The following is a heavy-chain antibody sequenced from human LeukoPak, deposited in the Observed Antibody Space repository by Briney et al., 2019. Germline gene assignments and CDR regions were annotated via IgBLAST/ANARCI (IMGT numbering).Heavy chain of an antibody. J-gene: IGHJ6*02. CDR2: ISSSSSYI. D-gene: IGHD4-17*01. Sequence: GGSLRLSCAVSGFTFSSYSMNWVRQAPGKGLEWVSSISSSSSYIYYADSVKGRFTISRDNAKNSLYLQMNSLRAEDTAVYYCARYGDSYYYYGMDVWGQGTTVTVSS. V-gene: IGHV3-21*01. CDR3: ARYGDSYYYYGMDV. CDR1: GFTFSSYS.